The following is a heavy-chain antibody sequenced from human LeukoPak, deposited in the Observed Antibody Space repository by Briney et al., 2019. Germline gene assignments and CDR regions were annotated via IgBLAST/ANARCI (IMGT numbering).Heavy chain of an antibody. CDR3: AKLGEPAVNAFDI. CDR1: GFTVSSNY. V-gene: IGHV3-53*01. D-gene: IGHD2-2*01. Sequence: PGGSLRLSCAASGFTVSSNYMSWVRQAPGKGLEWVSVIYSGGSTYYADSVKGRFTISRDNSKNTLYLQMNSLRAEDTAVYYCAKLGEPAVNAFDIWGQGTMVTVSS. J-gene: IGHJ3*02. CDR2: IYSGGST.